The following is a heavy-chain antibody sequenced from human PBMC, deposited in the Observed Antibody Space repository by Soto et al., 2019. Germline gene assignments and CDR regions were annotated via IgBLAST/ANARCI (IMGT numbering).Heavy chain of an antibody. D-gene: IGHD2-8*02. CDR2: MGENENEK. CDR1: GFTLSSYW. Sequence: GGSLRLSCSASGFTLSSYWMNWVCQAPGKRPEWVANMGENENEKYYVDSGRFTLSRDNAKNSVDLQMNDLRVEDTAVYYCVRESFPGTGGFDMWGQGTLVTVSS. V-gene: IGHV3-7*04. CDR3: VRESFPGTGGFDM. J-gene: IGHJ3*02.